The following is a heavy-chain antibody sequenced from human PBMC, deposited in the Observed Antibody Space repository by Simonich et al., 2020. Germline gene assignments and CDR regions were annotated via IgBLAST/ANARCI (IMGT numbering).Heavy chain of an antibody. Sequence: QVQLGQSGAEVKKPGASVKVSCKASGYTFTSYDINWVRQATGQGQECQEWINPNSRNKGTAQKFQGRFTITRNTSISTAYIELSSLKSEDTAVYYCARARYCSSTSCYNWFDPWGQGTLVTVSS. J-gene: IGHJ5*02. CDR1: GYTFTSYD. D-gene: IGHD2-2*01. CDR3: ARARYCSSTSCYNWFDP. V-gene: IGHV1-8*03. CDR2: INPNSRNK.